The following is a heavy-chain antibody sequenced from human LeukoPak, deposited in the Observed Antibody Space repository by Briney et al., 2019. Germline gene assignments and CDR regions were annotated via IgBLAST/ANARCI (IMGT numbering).Heavy chain of an antibody. CDR2: INTNTGNP. D-gene: IGHD3-9*01. Sequence: APVKVSCKASGYTFTSYAMNWVRQASGQGLKWMGWINTNTGNPTYAQGFTGRFVFSLDTSVSTAYLQISSLKAEDTAVYYCAREPLRYFDWFGETFFDYWGQGTLVTVSS. V-gene: IGHV7-4-1*02. CDR3: AREPLRYFDWFGETFFDY. J-gene: IGHJ4*02. CDR1: GYTFTSYA.